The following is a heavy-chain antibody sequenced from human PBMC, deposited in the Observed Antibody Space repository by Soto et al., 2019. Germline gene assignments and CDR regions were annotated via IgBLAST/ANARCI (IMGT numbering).Heavy chain of an antibody. Sequence: TSETLSLTCSVFGDSVSSYLWSWIRQTPGKGLEWIGYSYHTGRSNSNPSLKSRVTISVNTTKNQFSLRLNSVTAADTAVYYCARGSHTFGFDYWGQGALVTSPQ. CDR3: ARGSHTFGFDY. D-gene: IGHD3-10*01. J-gene: IGHJ4*02. CDR1: GDSVSSYL. V-gene: IGHV4-59*08. CDR2: SYHTGRS.